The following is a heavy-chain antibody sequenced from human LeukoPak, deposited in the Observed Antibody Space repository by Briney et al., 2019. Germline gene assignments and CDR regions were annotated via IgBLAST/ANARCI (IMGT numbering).Heavy chain of an antibody. D-gene: IGHD2-2*01. Sequence: GASVKVSCKASGYTFTSYGISWVRQAPGQGLEWMGWISAYNGNTNYAQKLQGRVTMTTDTSTSTAYMELRSLRSDDTAVYYCARGLFGCSSTSCYSSYLDYWGQGTLVTVSS. CDR2: ISAYNGNT. V-gene: IGHV1-18*01. CDR3: ARGLFGCSSTSCYSSYLDY. CDR1: GYTFTSYG. J-gene: IGHJ4*02.